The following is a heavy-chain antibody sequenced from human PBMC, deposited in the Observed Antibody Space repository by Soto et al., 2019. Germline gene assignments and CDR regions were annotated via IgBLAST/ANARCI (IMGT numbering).Heavy chain of an antibody. CDR3: AKGVEYYDILIGV. CDR2: ISYDGSNK. V-gene: IGHV3-30*18. CDR1: GFTFSSYG. J-gene: IGHJ6*02. D-gene: IGHD3-9*01. Sequence: PGGSLRLSCAASGFTFSSYGMHWVRQAPGKGLEWVAVISYDGSNKYYADSVKGRFTISRDNSKNTLYLQMNSLRAEDTAVYYCAKGVEYYDILIGVWGQGTTVTVSS.